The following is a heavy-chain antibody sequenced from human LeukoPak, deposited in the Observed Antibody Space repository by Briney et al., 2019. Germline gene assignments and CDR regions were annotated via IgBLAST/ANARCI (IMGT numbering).Heavy chain of an antibody. Sequence: ASVKLSCKFSGYTHSDLSKHWVRLAQADPLERLGGFDPEDGEKIYAQKFQDKVTMTENTSTDTAYMELSSLRSEDTAVYYCATAEARARGVIISDLYYYYGMDVWGQGTTVTVSS. V-gene: IGHV1-24*01. CDR1: GYTHSDLS. CDR2: FDPEDGEK. D-gene: IGHD3-10*01. J-gene: IGHJ6*02. CDR3: ATAEARARGVIISDLYYYYGMDV.